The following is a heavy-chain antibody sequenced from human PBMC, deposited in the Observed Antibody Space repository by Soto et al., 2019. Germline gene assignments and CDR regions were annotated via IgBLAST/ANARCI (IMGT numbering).Heavy chain of an antibody. D-gene: IGHD6-13*01. J-gene: IGHJ4*02. V-gene: IGHV1-3*05. CDR2: INAGNGNT. CDR3: ASEGEDRSSWYTGGFDY. Sequence: QVQLVQSGAEEKKPGASVKVSCKASGYTFTSYAMHWVRQAPGQRLEWMGWINAGNGNTKYSQKFQGRVTITRDTSASTAYLELSRQRSEDPAVYYCASEGEDRSSWYTGGFDYWGQGTLGTVSS. CDR1: GYTFTSYA.